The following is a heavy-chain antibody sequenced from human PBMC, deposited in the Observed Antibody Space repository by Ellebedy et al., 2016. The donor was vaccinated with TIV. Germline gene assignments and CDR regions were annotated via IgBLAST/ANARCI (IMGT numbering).Heavy chain of an antibody. J-gene: IGHJ6*02. Sequence: GGSLRLXXAASGFTVSSKYMSWVRQAAGKGLEWVSVFYSGGSTYYANSVKGRFTISRDNSKNTLYLQMNSLRAGDTAVYYCARDSRGLPTTEYGMDVWGQGTTVTVSS. CDR1: GFTVSSKY. CDR2: FYSGGST. CDR3: ARDSRGLPTTEYGMDV. V-gene: IGHV3-53*01. D-gene: IGHD1-7*01.